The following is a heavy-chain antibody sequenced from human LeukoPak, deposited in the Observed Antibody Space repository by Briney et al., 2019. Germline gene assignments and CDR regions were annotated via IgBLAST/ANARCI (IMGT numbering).Heavy chain of an antibody. CDR3: ASWGGRRVDTAMKTPALYYYYYYMDV. Sequence: SQTLSLTCTVSGGSISSGSYCWSWIRQPAGKGLEWIGHIHTSGNTNYNPSLKSRVTISVDKSKNQFSLKLSSVTAADTAVYYCASWGGRRVDTAMKTPALYYYYYYMDVWGKGTTVTVSS. V-gene: IGHV4-61*09. J-gene: IGHJ6*03. CDR1: GGSISSGSYC. CDR2: IHTSGNT. D-gene: IGHD5-18*01.